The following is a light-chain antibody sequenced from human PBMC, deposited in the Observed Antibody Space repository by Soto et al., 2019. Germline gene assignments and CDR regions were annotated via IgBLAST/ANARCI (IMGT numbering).Light chain of an antibody. CDR2: GSS. V-gene: IGKV3-20*01. J-gene: IGKJ5*01. CDR3: QQYGGSPIT. CDR1: QSVSSN. Sequence: EIVMTQSPATLSVSPGERATLSCRASQSVSSNLACYQQKPGQAPRLLISGSSNRATGIPDRFSGSGSGTDFTLTISRLEPDDFALYFCQQYGGSPITFGLGTRLEIK.